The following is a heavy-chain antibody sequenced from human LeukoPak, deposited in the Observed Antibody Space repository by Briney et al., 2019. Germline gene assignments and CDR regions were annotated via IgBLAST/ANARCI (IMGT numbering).Heavy chain of an antibody. CDR1: GGSISSGDYY. D-gene: IGHD2-15*01. Sequence: PSETLSLTCTVSGGSISSGDYYWSWIRQPPGKGLEWIGYIYYSGSTNYNPSLKSRVTISVDTSKNQFSLKLSSVTAADTAVYYCARTQYCSGGSCYLPYNWFDPWGQGTLVTVSS. CDR3: ARTQYCSGGSCYLPYNWFDP. V-gene: IGHV4-61*08. J-gene: IGHJ5*02. CDR2: IYYSGST.